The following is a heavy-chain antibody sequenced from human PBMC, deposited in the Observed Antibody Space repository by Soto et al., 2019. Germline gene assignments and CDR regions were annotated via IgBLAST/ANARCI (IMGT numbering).Heavy chain of an antibody. J-gene: IGHJ5*02. D-gene: IGHD3-22*01. Sequence: EVQLLESGGGLVQPGGSLRLSCAASGFTFSSYVMSWVRQAPGKGLEWVSGISGSGDNTYYADSVKGRFTISRDNSKNTLFLQMNSLRAEDTALYFCAKEMGDYYDSSGSWFDPWGQEPWSRSPQ. V-gene: IGHV3-23*01. CDR2: ISGSGDNT. CDR3: AKEMGDYYDSSGSWFDP. CDR1: GFTFSSYV.